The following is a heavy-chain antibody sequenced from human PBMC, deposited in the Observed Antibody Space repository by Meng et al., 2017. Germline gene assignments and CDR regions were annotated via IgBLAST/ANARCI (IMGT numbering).Heavy chain of an antibody. CDR3: AHSPNYYGSGSYYH. V-gene: IGHV2-5*01. CDR1: GFSHSNSGVG. J-gene: IGHJ5*02. D-gene: IGHD3-10*01. CDR2: IYWNDDK. Sequence: LKESAPTLVKPTQTLTLTCTFSGFSHSNSGVGLGWMRPPPGKALEWLALIYWNDDKRYSPSLTSRLTITKDTSKNQVVLTMTNMDPVDTATYYSAHSPNYYGSGSYYHWGQGTLVTVYS.